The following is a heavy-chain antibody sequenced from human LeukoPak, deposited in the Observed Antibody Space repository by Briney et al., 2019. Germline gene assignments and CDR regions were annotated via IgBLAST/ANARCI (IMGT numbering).Heavy chain of an antibody. CDR1: GGSISSYY. CDR2: IYYSGST. D-gene: IGHD3-22*01. J-gene: IGHJ5*02. Sequence: KPSETLSLTCTVSGGSISSYYWSWIRQSPGKGLEWIGYIYYSGSTNYNPSLKSRVTISVDTSKNQFSLKLSSVTAADTAVYYCARVERITMTVGHWGQGTLVTVSS. V-gene: IGHV4-59*12. CDR3: ARVERITMTVGH.